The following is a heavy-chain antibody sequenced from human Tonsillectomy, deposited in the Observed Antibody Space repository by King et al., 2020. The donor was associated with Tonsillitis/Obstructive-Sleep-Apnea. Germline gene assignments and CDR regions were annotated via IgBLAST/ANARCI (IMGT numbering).Heavy chain of an antibody. Sequence: VQLVESGGGVVQPGRSLRLSCAASGFTFSSYVMHWVRQGPGKGLEWVAVISNDGTNKYHADSVKGRFTISRDNSKNTLYLQMNSLRAEDTAVYYCARDYRGDRGAFDIWGQGTIVTVSS. CDR2: ISNDGTNK. J-gene: IGHJ3*02. CDR1: GFTFSSYV. CDR3: ARDYRGDRGAFDI. V-gene: IGHV3-30*04. D-gene: IGHD3-10*01.